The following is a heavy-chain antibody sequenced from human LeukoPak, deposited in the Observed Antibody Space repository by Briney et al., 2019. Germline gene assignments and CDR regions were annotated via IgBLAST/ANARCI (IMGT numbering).Heavy chain of an antibody. CDR2: ISYDGSNK. Sequence: GGSLRLSCAASGFTFSSYAMHWVRQAPGKGLEWMAVISYDGSNKYYADSVKGRFTISRDNSKNTLYLQMNSLRAEDTAVYYCARDLSRYCSGGSCYGMDVWGQGTTVTVSS. CDR3: ARDLSRYCSGGSCYGMDV. D-gene: IGHD2-15*01. J-gene: IGHJ6*02. V-gene: IGHV3-30-3*01. CDR1: GFTFSSYA.